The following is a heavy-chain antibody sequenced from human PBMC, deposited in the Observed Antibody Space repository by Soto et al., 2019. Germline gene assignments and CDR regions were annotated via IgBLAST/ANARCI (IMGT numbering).Heavy chain of an antibody. Sequence: NPSETLSLTCSVSGDSISSYYWSWVRQPAGKGLEWIGRIYPSGSANYNPSLRSRVTMSVDTSKSQFSLTLSSVTAADTALYYCARTNLPAVKGAFDIWGQGTMVTVSS. CDR1: GDSISSYY. V-gene: IGHV4-4*07. D-gene: IGHD2-2*01. CDR2: IYPSGSA. J-gene: IGHJ3*02. CDR3: ARTNLPAVKGAFDI.